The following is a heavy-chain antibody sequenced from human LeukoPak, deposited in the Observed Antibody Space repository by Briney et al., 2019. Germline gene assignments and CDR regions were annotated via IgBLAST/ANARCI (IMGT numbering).Heavy chain of an antibody. CDR2: IKQDGSEK. J-gene: IGHJ4*02. CDR3: ARVRGYGGNSYYDY. Sequence: PWGSLRLSCTASGIMFSGYWMSWVRPAPGKGLEWVANIKQDGSEKYYVDSVKGRFTISRDNAKNSLYLQMNSLRAEDTAVYYCARVRGYGGNSYYDYWGQGTLVTVSS. CDR1: GIMFSGYW. V-gene: IGHV3-7*01. D-gene: IGHD4-17*01.